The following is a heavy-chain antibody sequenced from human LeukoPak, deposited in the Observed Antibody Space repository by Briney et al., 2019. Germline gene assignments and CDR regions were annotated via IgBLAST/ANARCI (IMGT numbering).Heavy chain of an antibody. CDR2: IRYDGSNK. V-gene: IGHV3-30*02. D-gene: IGHD6-13*01. J-gene: IGHJ1*01. Sequence: PGGSLRLSCAASGFTFSSYGMHWVRQAPGKGLEWVAFIRYDGSNKYYADSVKGRFTISRDNSKNTLYLQMNSLRAEDTAVYYCAKGKYSSSWYAEYFQHWGQGTLVTVSS. CDR3: AKGKYSSSWYAEYFQH. CDR1: GFTFSSYG.